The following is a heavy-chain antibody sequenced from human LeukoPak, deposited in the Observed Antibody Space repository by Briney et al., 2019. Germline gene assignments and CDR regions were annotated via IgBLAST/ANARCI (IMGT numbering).Heavy chain of an antibody. D-gene: IGHD7-27*01. Sequence: QPGGSLRLSCAASGFTFSSYTMSWVRQAPGKGLEWVSTITTSDGNTYYADSVKGRFTVSRDNSKNTLFLQMNSLRAEDTAGYYCAKDGGLWVSAHWGDSWGRGTLVTVSS. CDR2: ITTSDGNT. CDR3: AKDGGLWVSAHWGDS. V-gene: IGHV3-23*01. CDR1: GFTFSSYT. J-gene: IGHJ4*02.